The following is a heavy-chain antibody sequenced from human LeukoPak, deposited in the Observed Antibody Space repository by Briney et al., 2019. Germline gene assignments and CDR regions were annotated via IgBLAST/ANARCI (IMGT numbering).Heavy chain of an antibody. D-gene: IGHD6-13*01. V-gene: IGHV4-4*07. J-gene: IGHJ4*02. CDR2: IYTSGST. Sequence: SETLSLACTVSGGSISSYYWSWIRQPAGKGLEWIGRIYTSGSTNYNPSLKSRVTISVDTSKNQFSLKLSSVTAADTAVYYCGRGIAAAGPFDYWGQGTLVTVSS. CDR1: GGSISSYY. CDR3: GRGIAAAGPFDY.